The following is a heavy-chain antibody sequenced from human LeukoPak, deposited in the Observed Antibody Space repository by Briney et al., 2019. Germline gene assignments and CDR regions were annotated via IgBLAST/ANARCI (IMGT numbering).Heavy chain of an antibody. V-gene: IGHV3-7*03. Sequence: GGSLRLSCAASGFTFSSYAMSWVRQAPGKGLEWVANIKQDGSEKYYVDSVKGRFTISRDNAKNSLYLQMNSLRAEDTAVYYCARWYIGVPGPYWGQGTLVTVSS. CDR1: GFTFSSYA. CDR3: ARWYIGVPGPY. CDR2: IKQDGSEK. J-gene: IGHJ4*02. D-gene: IGHD1-26*01.